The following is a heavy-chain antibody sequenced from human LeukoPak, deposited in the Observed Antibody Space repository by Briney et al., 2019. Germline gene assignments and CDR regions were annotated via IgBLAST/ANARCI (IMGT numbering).Heavy chain of an antibody. D-gene: IGHD5/OR15-5a*01. Sequence: PGGSLTLSCIASGVALNRHLLIWVRQAPGKGLEGILSIGGVGDRAHYADSVKGRFTISRDSSKNTLYLQMNSLRAEDTALYYCAKDHEYSVRHGAFDMWGQGTMVTVSS. J-gene: IGHJ3*02. V-gene: IGHV3-23*01. CDR3: AKDHEYSVRHGAFDM. CDR1: GVALNRHL. CDR2: IGGVGDRA.